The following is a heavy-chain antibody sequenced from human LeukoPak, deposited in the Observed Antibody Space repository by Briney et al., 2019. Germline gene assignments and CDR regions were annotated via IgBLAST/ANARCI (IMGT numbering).Heavy chain of an antibody. CDR2: IWYDGSNK. Sequence: GGSLRLSCAASGFTFSSYGMHWVRQAPGKGLEWVSVIWYDGSNKYYADSVKGRFTISRDNSKNTLHLQMNSLRAEDTAVYYCAGGGFGELLSWFDPWGQGTLVTVSS. J-gene: IGHJ5*02. V-gene: IGHV3-33*01. CDR1: GFTFSSYG. D-gene: IGHD3-10*01. CDR3: AGGGFGELLSWFDP.